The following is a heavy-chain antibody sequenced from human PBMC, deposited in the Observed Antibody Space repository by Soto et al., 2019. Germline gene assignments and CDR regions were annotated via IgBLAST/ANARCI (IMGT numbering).Heavy chain of an antibody. CDR1: GLTCSSYW. D-gene: IGHD1-26*01. CDR3: ARASGSNIHFDY. Sequence: EVQLVESGGGLVQPGGSLRLSCAASGLTCSSYWMHWVRQAPGKGLVWVSRINTDGSSTTYADSVKGRFTISRDNTKNTLYLQMNSLRVEDTAVYNCARASGSNIHFDYWGQGTLVTVSS. V-gene: IGHV3-74*01. CDR2: INTDGSST. J-gene: IGHJ4*02.